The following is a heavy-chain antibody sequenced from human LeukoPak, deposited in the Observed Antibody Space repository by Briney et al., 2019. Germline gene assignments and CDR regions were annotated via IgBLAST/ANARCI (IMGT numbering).Heavy chain of an antibody. CDR2: IWYDGSNK. V-gene: IGHV3-33*01. CDR1: GFTFSSSG. Sequence: GGSLRLSCAASGFTFSSSGMHWVRQAPGKGLEWVALIWYDGSNKYYADSVKGRFTISRDNSKNTLYLQMNSLRAEDTAIYYCARDPGGSGYSFDSWGRGTLVTVSS. D-gene: IGHD6-19*01. CDR3: ARDPGGSGYSFDS. J-gene: IGHJ4*02.